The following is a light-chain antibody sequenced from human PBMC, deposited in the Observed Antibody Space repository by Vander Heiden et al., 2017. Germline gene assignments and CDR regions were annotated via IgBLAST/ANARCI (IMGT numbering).Light chain of an antibody. Sequence: EIVLTQSPGTLSLSPGERATLSCRASQSVSSSYLAWYQQKPGQAPRLLIYGASSRATGIPDRFSGSGYGTDFTLTISRLEPEDFAVYYCQQYGSSLTWTFGPGTKVEIK. V-gene: IGKV3-20*01. CDR3: QQYGSSLTWT. CDR1: QSVSSSY. J-gene: IGKJ1*01. CDR2: GAS.